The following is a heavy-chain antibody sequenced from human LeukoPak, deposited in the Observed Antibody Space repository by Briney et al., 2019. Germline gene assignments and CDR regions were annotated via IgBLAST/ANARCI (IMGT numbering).Heavy chain of an antibody. D-gene: IGHD3-10*01. CDR3: ARTGFDGSGSYYMDYYYGMDV. CDR2: IIPIFGTA. Sequence: VASVKVSFKASGGTFSIYAISWVRQAPGQGLEWMGGIIPIFGTANYAQKFQGRVTITADESTSTAYMELSSLRSEDTAVYYCARTGFDGSGSYYMDYYYGMDVWGKGTTVTVSS. J-gene: IGHJ6*04. CDR1: GGTFSIYA. V-gene: IGHV1-69*13.